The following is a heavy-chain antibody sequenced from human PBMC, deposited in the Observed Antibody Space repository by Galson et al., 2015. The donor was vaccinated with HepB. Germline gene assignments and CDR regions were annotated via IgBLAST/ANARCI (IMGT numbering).Heavy chain of an antibody. Sequence: SVKVSCKVSGYTLTELSMHWVRQAPGKGLEWMGGFDPEDGETIYAQKFQGRVTMTEDTSTDTAYMELSSLRSEDTAVYYCATRRVYYDSSGKAQPDAFDIWGQGTMVTVSS. D-gene: IGHD3-22*01. CDR2: FDPEDGET. CDR3: ATRRVYYDSSGKAQPDAFDI. J-gene: IGHJ3*02. CDR1: GYTLTELS. V-gene: IGHV1-24*01.